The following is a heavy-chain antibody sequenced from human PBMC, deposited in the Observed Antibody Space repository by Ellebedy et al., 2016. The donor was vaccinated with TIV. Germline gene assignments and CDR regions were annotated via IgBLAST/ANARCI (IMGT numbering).Heavy chain of an antibody. J-gene: IGHJ4*02. V-gene: IGHV5-10-1*01. CDR1: GYSFTNYW. CDR2: IDPSDSYT. CDR3: ATLTVGATTNLDY. D-gene: IGHD1-26*01. Sequence: KVSCKGSGYSFTNYWISWVRQMPGKGLEWMGRIDPSDSYTNYSPSFQGHVTISADKSISTAYLQWSSLKASDTAMYYCATLTVGATTNLDYWGQGTLVTVSS.